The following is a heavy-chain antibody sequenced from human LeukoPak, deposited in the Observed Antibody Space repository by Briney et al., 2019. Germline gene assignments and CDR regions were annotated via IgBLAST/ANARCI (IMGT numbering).Heavy chain of an antibody. CDR3: ARSYGDPYLFDY. V-gene: IGHV4-31*03. CDR2: IYYSGST. Sequence: SETLSLTCTVSGGSISSGGYYWGWIRQHPGKGLEWIGYIYYSGSTYYNPSLKSRVTISVDTSKNQFSLKLSSVTAVDTAVYYCARSYGDPYLFDYWGQGTLVTVSS. D-gene: IGHD4/OR15-4a*01. J-gene: IGHJ4*02. CDR1: GGSISSGGYY.